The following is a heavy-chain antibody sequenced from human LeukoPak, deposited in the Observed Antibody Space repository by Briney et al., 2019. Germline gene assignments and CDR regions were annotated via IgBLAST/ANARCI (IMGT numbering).Heavy chain of an antibody. Sequence: ASVKVSCKASGGTFISYAISWVRQAPGQGLEWMGRIIPIFGTANYAQKFQGRVTITTDESTSTAYMELSSLRSEDTAVYYCARDLNVDYGGNSGWFDPWGQGTLVTVSP. J-gene: IGHJ5*02. CDR2: IIPIFGTA. CDR1: GGTFISYA. CDR3: ARDLNVDYGGNSGWFDP. D-gene: IGHD4-23*01. V-gene: IGHV1-69*05.